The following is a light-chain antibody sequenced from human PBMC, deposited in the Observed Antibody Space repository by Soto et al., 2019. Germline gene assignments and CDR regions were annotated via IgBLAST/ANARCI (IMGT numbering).Light chain of an antibody. CDR2: DAS. CDR1: QCVSRT. J-gene: IGKJ4*01. CDR3: QQYDTWPLT. Sequence: EIVMTQSPATLSVSPGEGLTLSCRASQCVSRTLAWYQQKPGQAPRLLIYDASTRATVIPARFSGSGSGTEFTLTISSLQSEDFAVYYCQQYDTWPLTFGGGTKVDIK. V-gene: IGKV3-15*01.